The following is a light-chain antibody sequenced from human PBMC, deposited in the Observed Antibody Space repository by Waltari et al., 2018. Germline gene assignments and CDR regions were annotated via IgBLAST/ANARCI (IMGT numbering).Light chain of an antibody. CDR3: LQHNSYPPA. J-gene: IGKJ1*01. Sequence: DIQMTQSPSSLSASVGDRVTITCRASQDISHDLAWFQQKPGKAPKRLIYAASSLQRGVPSRFSGSGSGTEFTLTISSLQSEDFATFYCLQHNSYPPAFGQGTKVEIK. V-gene: IGKV1-17*01. CDR2: AAS. CDR1: QDISHD.